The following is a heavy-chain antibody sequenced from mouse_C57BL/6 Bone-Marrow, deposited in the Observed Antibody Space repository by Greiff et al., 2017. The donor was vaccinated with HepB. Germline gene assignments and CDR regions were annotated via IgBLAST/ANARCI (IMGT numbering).Heavy chain of an antibody. V-gene: IGHV1-9*01. CDR1: GYTFTGYW. Sequence: VQLQQSGAELMKPGASVKLSCKATGYTFTGYWIEWVKQRPGHGLEWIGEILPGSGSTNYNEKFKGKATFTADTSSNTSYMQLSSLTTEDSAIDYGARDGGSRRSGDFDCWGQGTTLTDSS. D-gene: IGHD1-1*01. J-gene: IGHJ2*01. CDR2: ILPGSGST. CDR3: ARDGGSRRSGDFDC.